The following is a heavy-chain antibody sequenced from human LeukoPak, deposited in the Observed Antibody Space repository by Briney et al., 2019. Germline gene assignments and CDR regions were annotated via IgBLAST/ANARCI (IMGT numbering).Heavy chain of an antibody. CDR3: AGVVVRGSTYGSGPGY. D-gene: IGHD2-2*01. Sequence: ASVKVSCKASGYTFTGYYMHWVRQAPGQGLEWMGWINPNSGGTNYAQKFQGRVTMTRDTSISTAYMELSRLRSDDTAVYYCAGVVVRGSTYGSGPGYWGQGTLVTVSS. J-gene: IGHJ4*02. V-gene: IGHV1-2*02. CDR2: INPNSGGT. CDR1: GYTFTGYY.